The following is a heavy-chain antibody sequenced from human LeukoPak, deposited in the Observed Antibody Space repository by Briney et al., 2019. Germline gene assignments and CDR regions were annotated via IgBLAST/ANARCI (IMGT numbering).Heavy chain of an antibody. CDR1: GFTFSSYG. CDR3: AKDGGFGELLSDSYFGY. CDR2: ISGSGGST. J-gene: IGHJ4*02. Sequence: GGSLRLSCAASGFTFSSYGMSWVRQAPGKGLEWVSAISGSGGSTYYADSVKGRFTISRDNSKNTLYLQMNSLRAEDTAVYYCAKDGGFGELLSDSYFGYWGQGTLVTVSS. D-gene: IGHD3-10*01. V-gene: IGHV3-23*01.